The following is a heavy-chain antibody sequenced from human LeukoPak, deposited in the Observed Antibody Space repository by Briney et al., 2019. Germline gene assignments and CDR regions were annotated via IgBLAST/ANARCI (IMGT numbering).Heavy chain of an antibody. J-gene: IGHJ2*01. D-gene: IGHD4-23*01. CDR3: ARAPTTYGGNPNWYFDL. CDR1: GGSISSYY. Sequence: SETLSLTCTVSGGSISSYYWSWIRQPAGKGLEWIGRIYTSGSTNYNPSLKSRVTMSVDTSKNQFSLKLSSVTAADTAGYYCARAPTTYGGNPNWYFDLWGRGTLVTVSS. V-gene: IGHV4-4*07. CDR2: IYTSGST.